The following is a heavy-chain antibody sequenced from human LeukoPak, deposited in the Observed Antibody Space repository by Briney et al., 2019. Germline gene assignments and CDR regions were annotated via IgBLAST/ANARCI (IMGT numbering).Heavy chain of an antibody. CDR2: VNHSGST. CDR1: GFTFSSYS. J-gene: IGHJ4*02. D-gene: IGHD6-19*01. CDR3: ARRISSGWYV. V-gene: IGHV4-34*01. Sequence: GSLRLSCAASGFTFSSYSMNWVRQAPGKGLEWIGEVNHSGSTNYNPSLKSRVTISVDTSKNQFSLKLSSVTAADTAVYYCARRISSGWYVWGQGTLVTVSS.